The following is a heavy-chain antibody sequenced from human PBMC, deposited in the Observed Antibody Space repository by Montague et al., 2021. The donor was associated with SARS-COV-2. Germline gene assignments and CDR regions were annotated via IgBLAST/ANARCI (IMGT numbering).Heavy chain of an antibody. V-gene: IGHV4-59*01. CDR2: IYYSGST. D-gene: IGHD3-22*01. CDR1: GGSITNYY. Sequence: SETLSLTCTVSGGSITNYYWTWIRQPPGKGLEWIGHIYYSGSTNFSPSFKGRGTMSIDASKNQFSMKLNSVTAADTAVYFCAREMGDGRIGYNPRGWFDPWGQVALVTVSS. J-gene: IGHJ5*01. CDR3: AREMGDGRIGYNPRGWFDP.